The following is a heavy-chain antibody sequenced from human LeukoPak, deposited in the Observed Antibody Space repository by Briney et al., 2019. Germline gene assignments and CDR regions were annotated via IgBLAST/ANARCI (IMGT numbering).Heavy chain of an antibody. Sequence: GGSLRLSCAASGFTFSSYSMNWVRQAPGKGLEWVSSISSSSSYIYYADSVKGRFTISRDNAKNSLYLQMNSLRAEDTAVYYCAKGVTAMVSPFDYWDQGTLVTVSS. V-gene: IGHV3-21*01. CDR1: GFTFSSYS. D-gene: IGHD5-18*01. J-gene: IGHJ4*02. CDR3: AKGVTAMVSPFDY. CDR2: ISSSSSYI.